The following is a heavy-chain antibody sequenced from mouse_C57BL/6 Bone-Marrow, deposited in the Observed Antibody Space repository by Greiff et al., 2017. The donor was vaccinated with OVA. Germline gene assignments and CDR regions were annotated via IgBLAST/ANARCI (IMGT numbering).Heavy chain of an antibody. D-gene: IGHD2-1*01. Sequence: LQQSGAELVRPGASVKMSCKASGYTFTSYNMHWVKQTPRQGLEWIGAIYPGNGDTSYNQKFKGKATLTVDKSSSTAYMQLSSLTSEDSAVYFCARKRFYGNYVGYFDYWGQGTTLTVSS. CDR1: GYTFTSYN. CDR3: ARKRFYGNYVGYFDY. V-gene: IGHV1-12*01. CDR2: IYPGNGDT. J-gene: IGHJ2*01.